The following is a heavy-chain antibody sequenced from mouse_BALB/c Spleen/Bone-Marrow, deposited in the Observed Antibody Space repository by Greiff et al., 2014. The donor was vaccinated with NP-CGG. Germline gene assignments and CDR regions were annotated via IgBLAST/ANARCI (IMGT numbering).Heavy chain of an antibody. CDR1: GYAFTNYL. J-gene: IGHJ2*01. V-gene: IGHV1-54*01. CDR3: ARFTRDY. CDR2: IYPGIGGT. Sequence: QVQLQQSGDELVRPGTSVKVSCKASGYAFTNYLIEWFKQRPGQGLEWIGRIYPGIGGTTYNAKFKGKATLTADKSSTTAYMQLSSLTSDDSAVYFCARFTRDYWGQGTTLTVSS.